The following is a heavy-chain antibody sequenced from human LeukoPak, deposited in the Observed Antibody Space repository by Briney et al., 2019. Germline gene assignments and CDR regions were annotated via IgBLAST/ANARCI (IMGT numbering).Heavy chain of an antibody. J-gene: IGHJ4*02. CDR3: ARVTRRYYGDSPD. V-gene: IGHV1-69*06. D-gene: IGHD4-17*01. CDR1: GGTFSSYA. CDR2: IIPIFGTA. Sequence: SVKVSCKASGGTFSSYAISWVRQAPGQGLEWMGGIIPIFGTANYAQKFQGRVTITADKSTSTAYMELTRLRSDDTAVDYRARVTRRYYGDSPDWGKGTLVTVSS.